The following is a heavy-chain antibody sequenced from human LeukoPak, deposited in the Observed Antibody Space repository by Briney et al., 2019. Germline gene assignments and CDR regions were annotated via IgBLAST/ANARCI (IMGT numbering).Heavy chain of an antibody. V-gene: IGHV1-2*02. CDR1: GYTFTGYY. CDR3: ARDGHIAARGGSVGY. D-gene: IGHD6-6*01. CDR2: INPNSGGT. J-gene: IGHJ4*02. Sequence: AASVKVSCKASGYTFTGYYMHWVRQAPGQGLEWMGWINPNSGGTNYAQKFQGRVTMTRDTSISTAYMELSRLRSNDTAVYYCARDGHIAARGGSVGYWGRGTLVTVSS.